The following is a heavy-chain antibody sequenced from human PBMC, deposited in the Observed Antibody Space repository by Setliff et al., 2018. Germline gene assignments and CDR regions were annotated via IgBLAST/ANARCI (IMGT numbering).Heavy chain of an antibody. J-gene: IGHJ6*03. Sequence: SETLSLTCAVSGYSISSGYYWGWIRQPPGKGLEWIGNIYHSGSTYYNPSLKSRVTISVDTSKNQFSLKLSSVTAADTAVYYCARKSRNIVVVPAAVIYYYYYYMDVWGKGTTVTVSS. CDR3: ARKSRNIVVVPAAVIYYYYYYMDV. V-gene: IGHV4-38-2*01. CDR2: IYHSGST. CDR1: GYSISSGYY. D-gene: IGHD2-2*01.